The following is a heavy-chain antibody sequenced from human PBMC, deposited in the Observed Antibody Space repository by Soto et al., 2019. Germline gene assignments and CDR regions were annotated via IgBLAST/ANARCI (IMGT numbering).Heavy chain of an antibody. CDR2: IYHSGST. V-gene: IGHV4-30-2*01. CDR1: GGSISSGGYS. CDR3: ARVPGP. Sequence: SETLSLTCAVSGGSISSGGYSWSWIRQPPGKGLEWIGYIYHSGSTYYNPSLKSRVTISVDRSKNQFSLRLSSVTAADTAVYYCARVPGPWGQGNLVTVSS. J-gene: IGHJ5*02.